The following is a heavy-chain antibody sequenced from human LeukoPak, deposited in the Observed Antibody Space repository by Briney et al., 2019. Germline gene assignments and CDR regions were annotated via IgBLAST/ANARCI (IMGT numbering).Heavy chain of an antibody. J-gene: IGHJ4*02. CDR1: GYSLSGSYY. V-gene: IGHV4-38-2*02. CDR3: AIEFGELSFDFDF. CDR2: IYHSGRT. D-gene: IGHD3-10*01. Sequence: SETLSPTCPVSGYSLSGSYYCGWARHPPGNGLEWIGSIYHSGRTYYNPSLKSRVTISVDTSKNQFCLKLSAVTAVYTAVYYCAIEFGELSFDFDFWGQGTLVTVSS.